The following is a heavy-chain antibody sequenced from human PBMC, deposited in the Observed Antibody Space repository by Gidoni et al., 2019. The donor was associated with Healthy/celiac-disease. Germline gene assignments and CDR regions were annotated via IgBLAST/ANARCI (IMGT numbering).Heavy chain of an antibody. J-gene: IGHJ4*02. CDR2: ISGSGSST. CDR1: GFTCSSYA. Sequence: EVQLLEPGGGLVQPGGSLRLSCAASGFTCSSYAMSWVRQAPGKGLEWVSAISGSGSSTYYADSMKGRFTISRDNSKNTLYLQMNSLRAEDTAVYYCAKGDYELGYWGQGTLVTVSS. D-gene: IGHD4-17*01. CDR3: AKGDYELGY. V-gene: IGHV3-23*01.